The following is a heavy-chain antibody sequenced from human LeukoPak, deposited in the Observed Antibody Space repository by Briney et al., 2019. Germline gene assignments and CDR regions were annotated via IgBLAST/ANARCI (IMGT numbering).Heavy chain of an antibody. V-gene: IGHV4-59*08. D-gene: IGHD7-27*01. CDR2: IYCGGST. Sequence: SETLSLTCTVSGGSIRSYYGSWIRQPPGKGLEWLGDIYCGGSTNYNPSLKRRVTILVVTSKNHFSLKLSSVPAADTAVYYCARINLPGGTNRFDPWGQGILVTVSS. CDR3: ARINLPGGTNRFDP. J-gene: IGHJ5*02. CDR1: GGSIRSYY.